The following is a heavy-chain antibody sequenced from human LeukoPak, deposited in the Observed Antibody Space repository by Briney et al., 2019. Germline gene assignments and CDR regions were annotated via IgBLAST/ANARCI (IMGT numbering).Heavy chain of an antibody. CDR1: GGSISSSSYY. Sequence: NPSETLSLTCTVSGGSISSSSYYWGWIRQPPGKGLEWIGYIYYSGSTNYNPSLKSRVTISVDTSKNQFSLKLSSVTAADTAVYYCASGASGEAVGGGAFDIWGQGTMVTVSS. J-gene: IGHJ3*02. CDR2: IYYSGST. D-gene: IGHD4/OR15-4a*01. CDR3: ASGASGEAVGGGAFDI. V-gene: IGHV4-61*05.